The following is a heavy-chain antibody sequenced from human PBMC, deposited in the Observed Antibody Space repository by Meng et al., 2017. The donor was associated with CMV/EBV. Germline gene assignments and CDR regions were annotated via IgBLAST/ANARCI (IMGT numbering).Heavy chain of an antibody. CDR2: ISSSSSYI. J-gene: IGHJ6*02. D-gene: IGHD3-3*01. CDR3: AREIGVARYDWYGMDV. Sequence: GESLKISCAASGFTFSSYSMNWVRQAPGKGLEWASSISSSSSYIYYADSVKGRFTISRDNAKNSLYLQMNSLRAEDTAVYYCAREIGVARYDWYGMDVWGQGTTVTVSS. V-gene: IGHV3-21*01. CDR1: GFTFSSYS.